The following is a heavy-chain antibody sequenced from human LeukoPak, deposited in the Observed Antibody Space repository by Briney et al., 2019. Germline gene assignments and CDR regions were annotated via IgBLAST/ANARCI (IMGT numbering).Heavy chain of an antibody. CDR1: GGSISSGTYY. Sequence: PSETLSLTCTVSGGSISSGTYYWSWIRQPAGKGLEWIGRIYTSGSGSTNYNPSLKSRVTISLDTSKNQFSLKLSSVTAADTAVYYCARGPTEIGDVYYFDYWGQGTLVTVSS. CDR2: IYTSGSGST. D-gene: IGHD3-16*01. V-gene: IGHV4-61*02. J-gene: IGHJ4*02. CDR3: ARGPTEIGDVYYFDY.